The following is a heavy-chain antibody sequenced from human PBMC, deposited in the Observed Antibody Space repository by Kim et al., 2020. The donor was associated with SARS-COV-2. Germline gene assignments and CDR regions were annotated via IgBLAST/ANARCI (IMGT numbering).Heavy chain of an antibody. CDR3: AKLVGPTDY. J-gene: IGHJ4*02. Sequence: GTTYYEDAVKGRFTISRNNSNNTLLLQMNSRLADDKAVYYCAKLVGPTDYWGQGTLVTVSS. D-gene: IGHD2-8*02. V-gene: IGHV3-23*01. CDR2: GTT.